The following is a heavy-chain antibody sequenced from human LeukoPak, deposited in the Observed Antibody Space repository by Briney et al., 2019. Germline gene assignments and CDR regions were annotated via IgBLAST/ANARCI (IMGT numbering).Heavy chain of an antibody. D-gene: IGHD5-12*01. J-gene: IGHJ6*02. CDR2: INHSGST. Sequence: SETLSLTCAVYGGSFSGYYWSWIRQPPGKGLEWLGEINHSGSTNYNPSLKSRVTISVDTSKNQFSLKLSSVTAADTAVYYCARSRRLPGSYYYYGMDVWGQGTTVTVSS. CDR1: GGSFSGYY. V-gene: IGHV4-34*01. CDR3: ARSRRLPGSYYYYGMDV.